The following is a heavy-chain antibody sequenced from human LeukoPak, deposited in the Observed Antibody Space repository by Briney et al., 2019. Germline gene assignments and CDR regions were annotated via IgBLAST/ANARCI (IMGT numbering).Heavy chain of an antibody. J-gene: IGHJ4*02. V-gene: IGHV3-23*01. CDR2: IGTSGADI. D-gene: IGHD7-27*01. CDR1: GFTFSSYV. Sequence: GGSLRLSCAASGFTFSSYVMIWVRQPPGKGLEWVSVIGTSGADIYYADSVKGRSSISRDNSKNSLSLQMNSLRVDDTAVYYRARDPNWVAGYGGQGTLVTVSA. CDR3: ARDPNWVAGY.